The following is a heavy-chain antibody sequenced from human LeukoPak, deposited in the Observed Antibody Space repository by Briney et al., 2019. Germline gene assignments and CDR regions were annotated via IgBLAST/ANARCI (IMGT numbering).Heavy chain of an antibody. CDR2: IYTSGST. CDR1: GSSISSYY. J-gene: IGHJ4*02. CDR3: ARGYDSSGSPDY. Sequence: VTRSETLSCTGTAFGSSISSYYWGWLRQPPGTGLEWVGRIYTSGSTNYNPSLKSRVTMSVDTSKNQFSLKLSSVTAADTAVYYCARGYDSSGSPDYWGQGTLVTVSS. D-gene: IGHD3-22*01. V-gene: IGHV4-4*07.